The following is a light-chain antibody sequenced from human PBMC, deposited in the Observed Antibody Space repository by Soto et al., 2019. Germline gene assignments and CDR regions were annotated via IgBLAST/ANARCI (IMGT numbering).Light chain of an antibody. CDR3: CSYTSDLTPYV. V-gene: IGLV2-14*03. CDR1: SSDIGGHDD. CDR2: GVT. J-gene: IGLJ1*01. Sequence: QSVLTQPASVSGSPGQSITISCTGTSSDIGGHDDVSWYQQHPGKVPKLLIYGVTDRPSGVSNRFSGSKSGHVASLAISGLQAEAEADYYCCSYTSDLTPYVFGTGTKVTVL.